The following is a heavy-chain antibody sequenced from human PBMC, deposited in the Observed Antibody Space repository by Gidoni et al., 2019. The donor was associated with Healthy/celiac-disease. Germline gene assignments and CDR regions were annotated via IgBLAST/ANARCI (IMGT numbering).Heavy chain of an antibody. CDR3: AKDGSPYDFWSARYYFDY. D-gene: IGHD3-3*01. J-gene: IGHJ4*02. CDR2: ISGSGGST. CDR1: GFTFSSHA. V-gene: IGHV3-23*01. Sequence: EVQLLESGGGLVQPGGSLRLSCAASGFTFSSHALSWVRQAPGKGLEWVSAISGSGGSTYYADSVKGRFTISRDNSKNTLYLQMNSLRAEDTAVYYCAKDGSPYDFWSARYYFDYWGQGTLVTVSS.